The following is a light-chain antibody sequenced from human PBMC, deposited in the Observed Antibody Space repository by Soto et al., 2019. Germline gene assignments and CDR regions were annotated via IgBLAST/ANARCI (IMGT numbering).Light chain of an antibody. J-gene: IGKJ1*01. CDR3: QQSYSTLGT. CDR1: HSINNY. V-gene: IGKV1-39*01. CDR2: AAS. Sequence: QMTQSPSSLSASVGDRVIITCRADHSINNYLNWYQQKPGQVPKLLIYAASTLQSGVPSRFSGSGSGRVFTLTINSLQPEDFATYYWQQSYSTLGTFGRGTRVEI.